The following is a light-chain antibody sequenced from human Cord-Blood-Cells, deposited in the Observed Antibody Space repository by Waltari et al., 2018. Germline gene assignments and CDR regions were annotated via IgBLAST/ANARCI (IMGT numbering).Light chain of an antibody. V-gene: IGLV1-44*01. J-gene: IGLJ1*01. CDR3: AAWDDSLNGYV. CDR2: SNN. CDR1: SSNIGSNT. Sequence: QSVLTQPPSASGTPGQMVTISRSGSSSNIGSNTVNWYQQLPGTAPKLLIYSNNQRPSGVPDRFSGSKSGNSASLAISGLQSEDEADYYCAAWDDSLNGYVFGTGTKVTVL.